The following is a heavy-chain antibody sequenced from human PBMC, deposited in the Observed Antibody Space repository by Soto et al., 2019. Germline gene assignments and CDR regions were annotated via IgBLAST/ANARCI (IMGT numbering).Heavy chain of an antibody. Sequence: QVQLVQSGAAVKKPGSSVTVSCKASGGTFNTYPITWVRQAPGQGLEWVGVIVPIFNTSTYARKFRGRVTITADESTTTAFMELSSLRSDDTAVYYCARSWLQSYYFDYWGQGTLVTVSS. CDR2: IVPIFNTS. V-gene: IGHV1-69*01. J-gene: IGHJ4*02. CDR1: GGTFNTYP. CDR3: ARSWLQSYYFDY. D-gene: IGHD5-12*01.